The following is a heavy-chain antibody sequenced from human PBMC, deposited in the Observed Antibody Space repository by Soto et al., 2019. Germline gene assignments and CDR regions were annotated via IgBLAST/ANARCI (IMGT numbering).Heavy chain of an antibody. CDR3: ARLEDSGYEPSHGRPYYFDY. Sequence: SETLSLTCAVYGGSFSGYYWSWIRQPPGKGLEWIGEINHSGSTNYNPSLKSRVTISVDTSKNQFSLKLSSVTAADTAVYYCARLEDSGYEPSHGRPYYFDYWGQGTLVTVSS. CDR2: INHSGST. CDR1: GGSFSGYY. D-gene: IGHD5-12*01. V-gene: IGHV4-34*01. J-gene: IGHJ4*02.